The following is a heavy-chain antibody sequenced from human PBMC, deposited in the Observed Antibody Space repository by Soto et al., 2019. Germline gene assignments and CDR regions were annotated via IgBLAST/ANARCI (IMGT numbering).Heavy chain of an antibody. V-gene: IGHV1-69*13. J-gene: IGHJ6*02. Sequence: ASVKVSCKASGGTFSSYAISWVRQAPGQGLEWMGGIIPIFGTANYAQKFQGRVTITADESTSTAYMELSSLRSEDTAVYYCARAEMATRADYYYGMDVWGQGTTVTVS. CDR2: IIPIFGTA. CDR3: ARAEMATRADYYYGMDV. CDR1: GGTFSSYA. D-gene: IGHD5-12*01.